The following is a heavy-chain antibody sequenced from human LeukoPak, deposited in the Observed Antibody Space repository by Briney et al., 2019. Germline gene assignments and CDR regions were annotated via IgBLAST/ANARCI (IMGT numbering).Heavy chain of an antibody. CDR3: AKDADSSGWYWLGPYYGMDV. CDR2: ISGSGGST. CDR1: GFTFSSYA. Sequence: GGSLRLSCAASGFTFSSYAMSWVRQAPGKGLEWVSAISGSGGSTYYADSVKGRFTISRDNSKNTLYLQMNSLRAEDTAVYYCAKDADSSGWYWLGPYYGMDVWGQGTTVTVSS. D-gene: IGHD6-19*01. J-gene: IGHJ6*02. V-gene: IGHV3-23*01.